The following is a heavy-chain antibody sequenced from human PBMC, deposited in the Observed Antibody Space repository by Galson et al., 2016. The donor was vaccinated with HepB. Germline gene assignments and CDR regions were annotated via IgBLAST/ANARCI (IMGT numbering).Heavy chain of an antibody. CDR3: ARSVSSAWHTFDS. J-gene: IGHJ4*02. D-gene: IGHD6-25*01. CDR2: IPEDGTQK. CDR1: GFTFSDYT. V-gene: IGHV3-30*04. Sequence: SLRLSCAASGFTFSDYTMHWIRQAPGQAPGEGLEWVAVIPEDGTQKYLADSVKGRFTISRDNSRSILYLQMNSLRREDTAIYYCARSVSSAWHTFDSWGQGTLVPVSS.